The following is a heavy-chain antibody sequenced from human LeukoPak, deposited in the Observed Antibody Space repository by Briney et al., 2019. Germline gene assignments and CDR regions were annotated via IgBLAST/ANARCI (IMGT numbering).Heavy chain of an antibody. D-gene: IGHD6-19*01. J-gene: IGHJ5*02. Sequence: PSETLSLTCTVSGGSISSNNYYWGWIRQPPGRGLEWIGSIYYSGSTYYNPSLKSRVTISVDKSKNQFSLKLNSVTAADTAVYYCARGPSSGSPLNWFDPWGQGTLVTVSS. CDR3: ARGPSSGSPLNWFDP. CDR1: GGSISSNNYY. CDR2: IYYSGST. V-gene: IGHV4-39*07.